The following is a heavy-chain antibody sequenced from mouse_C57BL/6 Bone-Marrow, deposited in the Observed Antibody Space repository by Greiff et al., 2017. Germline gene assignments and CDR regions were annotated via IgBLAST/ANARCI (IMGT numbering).Heavy chain of an antibody. V-gene: IGHV14-3*01. CDR1: GFNFNNSY. CDR2: IDPANGNT. CDR3: AITGTRAY. Sequence: VQLKQSVAELVRPGASVKLSCTASGFNFNNSYMHWVKQRPEQGLEWIGRIDPANGNTKYAPKFQGKATITADISSNTAYLQLSSLTSEDTASYYWAITGTRAYWGQGTLVTVSA. J-gene: IGHJ3*01. D-gene: IGHD4-1*01.